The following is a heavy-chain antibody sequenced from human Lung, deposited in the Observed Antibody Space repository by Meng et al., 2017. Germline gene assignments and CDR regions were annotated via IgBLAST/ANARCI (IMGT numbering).Heavy chain of an antibody. D-gene: IGHD4-11*01. V-gene: IGHV4-34*02. CDR3: ARGPTTMAHDFDY. J-gene: IGHJ4*02. CDR1: GGSFSDYY. Sequence: QVLLTRCASGLSHSSAPLSLACVVSGGSFSDYYWSWIRQPPGKGLEWIGEINHSGSTNYNPSLESRATISVDTSQNNLSLKLSSVTAADSAVYYCARGPTTMAHDFDYWGQGTLVTVSS. CDR2: INHSGST.